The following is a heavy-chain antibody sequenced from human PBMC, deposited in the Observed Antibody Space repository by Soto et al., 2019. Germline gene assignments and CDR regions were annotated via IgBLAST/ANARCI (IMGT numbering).Heavy chain of an antibody. Sequence: QLQLQESGSGLVKPSQTLSLTCAVSGGSISSGGYSWSWIRQPPGKGLEWIGYIYHSGSTYYNPSLKSRATISVDRSKNQFPLKLSFVTAAETAVYYCARGMTTVTPFDYWGQGTLVTVSS. CDR3: ARGMTTVTPFDY. CDR1: GGSISSGGYS. CDR2: IYHSGST. D-gene: IGHD4-17*01. V-gene: IGHV4-30-2*01. J-gene: IGHJ4*02.